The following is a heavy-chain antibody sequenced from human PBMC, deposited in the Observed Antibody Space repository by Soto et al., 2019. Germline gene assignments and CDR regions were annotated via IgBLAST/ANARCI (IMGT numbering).Heavy chain of an antibody. Sequence: SETLSLTCTASGGSISGFYWSWIRQPPGKGLEWIGYSYNTGGTNYNPSLKSRVSISADTSKNQFSLKLSSVTAADTAVYYCARNRWFDIWGQGILFTVSS. CDR1: GGSISGFY. CDR2: SYNTGGT. V-gene: IGHV4-59*01. CDR3: ARNRWFDI. J-gene: IGHJ5*02.